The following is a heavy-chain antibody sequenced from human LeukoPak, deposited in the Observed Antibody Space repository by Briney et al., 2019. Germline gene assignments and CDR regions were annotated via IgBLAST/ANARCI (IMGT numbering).Heavy chain of an antibody. CDR1: GYTLTELS. V-gene: IGHV1-24*01. CDR3: ARDLVRGVIMEDWFDP. J-gene: IGHJ5*02. D-gene: IGHD3-10*01. Sequence: ASVKVSCKVSGYTLTELSMHWVRQAPGKGLEWMGGFDPEDGETIYAQKFQGRVTMTEDTSTDTAYMELSSLRSEDTAVYYCARDLVRGVIMEDWFDPWGQGTLVTVSS. CDR2: FDPEDGET.